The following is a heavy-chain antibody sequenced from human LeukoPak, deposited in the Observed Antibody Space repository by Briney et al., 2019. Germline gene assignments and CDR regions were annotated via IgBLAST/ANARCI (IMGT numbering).Heavy chain of an antibody. J-gene: IGHJ6*03. Sequence: GGSLRLSCAASGFTFSNYEMNWVRQAPGKGLEWISHISNFGDIIHYADSVEGRFTISRDNDKNSIYLQMNSLRAEDTAVYYCAKDATPALGTVYMDVWGKGTTVTITS. CDR3: AKDATPALGTVYMDV. V-gene: IGHV3-48*03. CDR1: GFTFSNYE. CDR2: ISNFGDII. D-gene: IGHD6-13*01.